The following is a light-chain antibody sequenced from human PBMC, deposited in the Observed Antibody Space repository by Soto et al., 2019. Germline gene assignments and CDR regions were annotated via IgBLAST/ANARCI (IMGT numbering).Light chain of an antibody. CDR1: SSNIGNNY. V-gene: IGLV1-51*01. J-gene: IGLJ2*01. CDR3: GTWDNSLSAV. CDR2: DNN. Sequence: QSVLTQPPSVSAAPGQKVTISCSGSSSNIGNNYVPWYQQLPGTAPKLLIYDNNVRPSGIPDRFSGSKSGTSATLDITGLQTGDEADYYCGTWDNSLSAVFGGGTKVTVL.